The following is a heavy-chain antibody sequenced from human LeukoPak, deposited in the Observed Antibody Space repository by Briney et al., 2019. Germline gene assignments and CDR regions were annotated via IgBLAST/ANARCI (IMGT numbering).Heavy chain of an antibody. V-gene: IGHV1-69*05. Sequence: GASVKVSCKASGGTFSSYAISWVRQARGQGLEWMGGIIPIFGTANYAQKFQGRVTITTDESTSTAYMELSSLRSEDTAVYYCARASRSVVVPAAIEDYYYYMDVWGKGTTVTVSS. CDR3: ARASRSVVVPAAIEDYYYYMDV. CDR2: IIPIFGTA. CDR1: GGTFSSYA. J-gene: IGHJ6*03. D-gene: IGHD2-2*01.